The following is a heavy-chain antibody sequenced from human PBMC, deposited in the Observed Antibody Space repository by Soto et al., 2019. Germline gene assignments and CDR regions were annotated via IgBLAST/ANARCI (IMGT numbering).Heavy chain of an antibody. CDR3: AKGLDSGYELYYFDY. Sequence: GGSLRLSCAASGFTFSSYAMSWVRQAPGKGLEWVSAISGSGGSTYYADSVKGRFTISRDNSKNTLYLQMNGLRAEDTAVYYCAKGLDSGYELYYFDYWGQGTLVTVSS. J-gene: IGHJ4*02. CDR1: GFTFSSYA. CDR2: ISGSGGST. D-gene: IGHD5-12*01. V-gene: IGHV3-23*01.